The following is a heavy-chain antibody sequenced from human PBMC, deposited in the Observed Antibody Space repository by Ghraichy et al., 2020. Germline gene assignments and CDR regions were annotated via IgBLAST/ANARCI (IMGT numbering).Heavy chain of an antibody. CDR3: AREHVIWSGSHRAMDV. V-gene: IGHV4-30-4*01. J-gene: IGHJ6*02. Sequence: SETLSLTCTVSGGSIRSGDHYWSWIRQPPGKGLEWIGYIYYSGNTYYSPSLKSRFAMSIDTSKNQFSLKVSSVTAADTAVYYCAREHVIWSGSHRAMDVWGQGATVTVAS. CDR1: GGSIRSGDHY. D-gene: IGHD3-3*01. CDR2: IYYSGNT.